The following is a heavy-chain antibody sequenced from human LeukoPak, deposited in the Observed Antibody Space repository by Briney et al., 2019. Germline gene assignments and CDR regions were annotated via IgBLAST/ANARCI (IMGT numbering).Heavy chain of an antibody. D-gene: IGHD3-22*01. V-gene: IGHV3-33*01. Sequence: PGRSLRLSCAASGFTFSSYGMHWVRQAPGKGLEWVAVIWYDGSNKYYADSVKGRFTISRDNSKNTLYLQMNSLRAEDTAVYYCARGFYYDSSGYYVYYFDYWGQGTLDTVSS. CDR2: IWYDGSNK. J-gene: IGHJ4*02. CDR1: GFTFSSYG. CDR3: ARGFYYDSSGYYVYYFDY.